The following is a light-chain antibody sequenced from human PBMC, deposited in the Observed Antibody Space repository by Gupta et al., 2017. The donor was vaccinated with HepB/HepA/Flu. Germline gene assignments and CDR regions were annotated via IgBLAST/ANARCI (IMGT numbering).Light chain of an antibody. Sequence: QSALTQPASVSGSPGQSITISCTGTSDVGGYNYVSWYQQHPGKAPKLMIYDVSNRPSGVSNRFSGSKSGNTASLTITGLQAEDEADYYCSSSTSSSTLLVFGGGTKLTVL. V-gene: IGLV2-14*03. CDR3: SSSTSSSTLLV. CDR1: SDVGGYNY. CDR2: DVS. J-gene: IGLJ2*01.